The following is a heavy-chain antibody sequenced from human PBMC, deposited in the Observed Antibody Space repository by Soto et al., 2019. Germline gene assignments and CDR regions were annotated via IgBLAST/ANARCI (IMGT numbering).Heavy chain of an antibody. CDR3: AKARCSTTNCYVPDY. CDR2: ISGSGASP. Sequence: GGSLRLSCAASGFTFGTYTMSWVRRGPGKGLEWVSAISGSGASPSYADSVQGRFTISRDNPKRTLYLQMNNLRAEDTAVYYCAKARCSTTNCYVPDYWGQGTLVTVSS. D-gene: IGHD2-2*01. V-gene: IGHV3-23*01. J-gene: IGHJ4*02. CDR1: GFTFGTYT.